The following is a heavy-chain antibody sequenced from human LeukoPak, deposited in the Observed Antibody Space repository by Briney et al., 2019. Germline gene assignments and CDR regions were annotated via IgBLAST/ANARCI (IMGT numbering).Heavy chain of an antibody. CDR3: ARAYTSGWYSPGY. CDR1: GFTFSDHY. V-gene: IGHV3-72*01. CDR2: SRNKANSYTT. Sequence: TGGSLRLSCAASGFTFSDHYMDWVRQAPGKGLEWVGRSRNKANSYTTDYAASVKGRFTISRDDSKNSLYLQMNSLKTEDTAVYYCARAYTSGWYSPGYWGQGTLVTASS. J-gene: IGHJ4*02. D-gene: IGHD6-19*01.